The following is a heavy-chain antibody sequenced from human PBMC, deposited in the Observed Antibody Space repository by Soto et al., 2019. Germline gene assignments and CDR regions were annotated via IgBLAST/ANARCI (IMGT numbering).Heavy chain of an antibody. V-gene: IGHV3-23*01. CDR3: TKDVEEVFPYYDMDV. J-gene: IGHJ6*02. Sequence: EIQILESGGALVQPGGSLRLSCSVSGFTFSDYAMNWVRQPPGKGLEWVSAVSGRGDGTFYADSVKRRFTISRDNSKNTGSMRNHSLPVDDTAVYCCTKDVEEVFPYYDMDVWRRWTTVRVSS. CDR2: VSGRGDGT. CDR1: GFTFSDYA. D-gene: IGHD2-21*01.